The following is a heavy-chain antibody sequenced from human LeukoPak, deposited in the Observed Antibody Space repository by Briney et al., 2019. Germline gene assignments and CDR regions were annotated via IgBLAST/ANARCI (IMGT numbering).Heavy chain of an antibody. CDR3: ARDPGSGPLYYMDV. D-gene: IGHD3-10*01. Sequence: PSETLSLTCAVSGGSISSGSYYWSWIRQPAGKGLEWIGRVYTSGSTNYNPSLKSRVTISVDTSKNQFSLKLSSVTAADTAVYYCARDPGSGPLYYMDVWGKGTTVTVSS. CDR2: VYTSGST. J-gene: IGHJ6*03. CDR1: GGSISSGSYY. V-gene: IGHV4-61*02.